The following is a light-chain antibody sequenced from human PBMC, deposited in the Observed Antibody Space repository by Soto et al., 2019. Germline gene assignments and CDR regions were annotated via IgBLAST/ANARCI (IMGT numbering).Light chain of an antibody. V-gene: IGLV2-14*01. CDR3: SSYTSSITPYV. CDR2: GVS. J-gene: IGLJ1*01. CDR1: ITDIGAYNY. Sequence: QSALAQPASLSGSPGQSITISCTGTITDIGAYNYVSWYQQHPGKAPKLLIYGVSSRPSGVSNRFSGSKSGNAAYLTISGLQADDEAEYYCSSYTSSITPYVFGTGTKV.